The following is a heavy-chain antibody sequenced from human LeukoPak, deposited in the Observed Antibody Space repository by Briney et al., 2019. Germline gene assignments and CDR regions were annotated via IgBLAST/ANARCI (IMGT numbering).Heavy chain of an antibody. CDR3: ARRGRNYAFDL. Sequence: SETLSLTCTVSGGSLSSSDYSWVWIRQSLEKGLEWIGNFYFSGGTYYSPSLKSRVTISADTSKNQFSLKLSSVTAADTAVYYCARRGRNYAFDLWGQGTPVTVSS. CDR2: FYFSGGT. D-gene: IGHD4-11*01. J-gene: IGHJ4*02. V-gene: IGHV4-39*01. CDR1: GGSLSSSDYS.